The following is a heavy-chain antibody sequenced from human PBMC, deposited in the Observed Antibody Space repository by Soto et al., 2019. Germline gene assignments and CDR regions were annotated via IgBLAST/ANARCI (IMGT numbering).Heavy chain of an antibody. CDR1: GFTFSSYA. D-gene: IGHD5-18*01. J-gene: IGHJ5*02. CDR3: AKDGPGYSYGNNWFDH. V-gene: IGHV3-23*01. Sequence: PGGSLRLSCAASGFTFSSYAMSWVRQAPGKGLEWVSAISGSGGSTYYADSVKGRFTISRDNSKNTLYLQMNSLRAEDTAVYYCAKDGPGYSYGNNWFDHWGQGTLVTVSS. CDR2: ISGSGGST.